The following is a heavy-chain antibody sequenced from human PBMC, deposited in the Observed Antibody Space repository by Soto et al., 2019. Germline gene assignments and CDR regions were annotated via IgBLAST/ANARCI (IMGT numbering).Heavy chain of an antibody. J-gene: IGHJ6*02. CDR1: GFTFSSYS. CDR2: ISSSSSYI. V-gene: IGHV3-21*01. CDR3: ARDLSGLADYYYGMDV. D-gene: IGHD6-19*01. Sequence: GGSLRLSCAASGFTFSSYSMNWVRQAPGKGLEWLSSISSSSSYIYYADSVKGRFTISRDNAKNSLYLQMNSLRAEDTAVYYCARDLSGLADYYYGMDVWGQGTTVTVSS.